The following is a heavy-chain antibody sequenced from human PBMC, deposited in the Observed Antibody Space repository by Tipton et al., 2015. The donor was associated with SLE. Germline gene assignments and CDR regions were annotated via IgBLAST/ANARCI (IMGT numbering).Heavy chain of an antibody. J-gene: IGHJ4*02. V-gene: IGHV5-51*03. D-gene: IGHD3-22*01. CDR2: TYPGDSDT. CDR3: ARRDDSGGYYAY. CDR1: GYSFTNFW. Sequence: QSGPEVKKPGESLKISCKGSGYSFTNFWIGWVRQMPGKGLEWMGITYPGDSDTRYTPSFEGQVTISADKSISTAYLQWRSLEASDTAMYYCARRDDSGGYYAYWGQGPLVTVSS.